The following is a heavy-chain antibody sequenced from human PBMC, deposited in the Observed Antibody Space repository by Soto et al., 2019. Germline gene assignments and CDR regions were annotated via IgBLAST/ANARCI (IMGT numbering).Heavy chain of an antibody. V-gene: IGHV4-59*02. CDR3: ARDRGPYDLVSRQWHGWFVP. CDR1: VTSVSYYY. Sequence: PSETLSLTCTVSVTSVSYYYWSWIRQPPGKGLEWIDHVYDRGSTNSSPSLKSRVSMSLDTSTNQVSLNLSSVTPAYTAIYYCARDRGPYDLVSRQWHGWFVPWGQGTLVTVSS. D-gene: IGHD3-16*01. J-gene: IGHJ5*02. CDR2: VYDRGST.